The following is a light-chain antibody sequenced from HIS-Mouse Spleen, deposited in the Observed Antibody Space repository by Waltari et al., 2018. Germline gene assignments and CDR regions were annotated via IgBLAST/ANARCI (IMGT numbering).Light chain of an antibody. J-gene: IGLJ3*02. CDR1: SSDVGSDNL. CDR3: CSYAGSSTFV. V-gene: IGLV2-23*03. CDR2: EGS. Sequence: QSALTQPASVSGSPGQSITISCTGTSSDVGSDNLVSWYQQHPGKAPKLMIYEGSTRPSGVSNRFSGSKSGNTASLTISGLQAEDEADYYCCSYAGSSTFVFGGGTKLTVL.